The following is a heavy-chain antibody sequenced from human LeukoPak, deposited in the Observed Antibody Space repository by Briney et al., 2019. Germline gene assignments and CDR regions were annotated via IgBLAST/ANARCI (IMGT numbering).Heavy chain of an antibody. CDR3: ARQEDTAMPNYYYYGMDV. D-gene: IGHD5-18*01. CDR1: GYTFTSYG. V-gene: IGHV1-18*01. J-gene: IGHJ6*02. Sequence: ASVKVSCKASGYTFTSYGISWVRQAPGQGLEWMGWISAYNGNTNYAQKLQGRVTMTTDTSTSTAYMELRSLRSDDTAVYYCARQEDTAMPNYYYYGMDVWGQGTTVTVSS. CDR2: ISAYNGNT.